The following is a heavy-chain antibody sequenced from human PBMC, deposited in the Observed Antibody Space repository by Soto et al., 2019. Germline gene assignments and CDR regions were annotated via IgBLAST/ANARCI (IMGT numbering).Heavy chain of an antibody. V-gene: IGHV3-30*04. Sequence: QVQLVESGGGVVQPGRSLRLSCAASGFTFSSYAIHWVRQAPGKGLEWVAIISYDGKNDYLADSVKGRFTISRDNSKNTLYLQMNSLRPEDTAIYSCARDGSVTPARNYFDYWGQGALVTVSS. D-gene: IGHD2-21*02. J-gene: IGHJ4*02. CDR1: GFTFSSYA. CDR3: ARDGSVTPARNYFDY. CDR2: ISYDGKND.